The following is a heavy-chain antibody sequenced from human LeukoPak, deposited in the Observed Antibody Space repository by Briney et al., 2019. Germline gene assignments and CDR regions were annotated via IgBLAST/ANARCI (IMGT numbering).Heavy chain of an antibody. J-gene: IGHJ3*02. V-gene: IGHV4-34*01. CDR1: GGSFSGCY. D-gene: IGHD4-11*01. CDR2: INHSGST. CDR3: ARRSVATKLEGAFDI. Sequence: SETLSLTCAVYGGSFSGCYWSWIRQPPGKGLEWIGEINHSGSTNYNPSLKSRVTISVDTSKNQFSLKLSSVTAADTAVYYCARRSVATKLEGAFDIWGQGTMVTVSS.